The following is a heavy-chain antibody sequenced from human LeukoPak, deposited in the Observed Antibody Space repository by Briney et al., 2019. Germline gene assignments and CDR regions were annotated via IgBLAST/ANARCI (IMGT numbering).Heavy chain of an antibody. CDR3: AISWYYYDSSGYKDFDY. Sequence: GGSLRLSCAASGFTFSSYSMNWVRQAPGKGLEWVSYISSSSSTIYYAGSVKGRFTISRDNAKNSLYLQMNSLRDEDTAVYYCAISWYYYDSSGYKDFDYWGQGTLVTVSS. V-gene: IGHV3-48*02. CDR2: ISSSSSTI. J-gene: IGHJ4*02. D-gene: IGHD3-22*01. CDR1: GFTFSSYS.